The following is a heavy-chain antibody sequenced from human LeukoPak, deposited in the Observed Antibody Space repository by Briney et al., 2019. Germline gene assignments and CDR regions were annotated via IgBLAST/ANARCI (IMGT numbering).Heavy chain of an antibody. V-gene: IGHV3-23*01. CDR1: GFTFSSYA. D-gene: IGHD3-10*01. CDR2: ISGSGGST. J-gene: IGHJ4*02. Sequence: GGSLRLSCAASGFTFSSYAMSWVRQAPGKGLGWVSAISGSGGSTYYADSVKGRFTISRDNSKNTLYLQMNSLRAEDTAVYYCAKVTVMVRGVNTFDYWGQGTLVTVSS. CDR3: AKVTVMVRGVNTFDY.